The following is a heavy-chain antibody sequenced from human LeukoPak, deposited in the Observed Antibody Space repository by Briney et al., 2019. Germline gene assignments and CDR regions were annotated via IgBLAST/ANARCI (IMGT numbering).Heavy chain of an antibody. CDR3: ARGRTTGTVRGMDV. V-gene: IGHV4-59*01. CDR1: GGSISRYY. J-gene: IGHJ6*02. D-gene: IGHD1-1*01. CDR2: IYYSGST. Sequence: SETLSLTCTVSGGSISRYYWSWIRQPAGKGLDWMGYIYYSGSTNYNPSLKSRVTISVDTSKNQFSLKLSAVTAADTAVYYCARGRTTGTVRGMDVWGQGTTVTVSS.